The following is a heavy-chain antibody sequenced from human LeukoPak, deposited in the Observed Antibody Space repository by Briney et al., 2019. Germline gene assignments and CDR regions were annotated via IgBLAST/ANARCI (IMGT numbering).Heavy chain of an antibody. V-gene: IGHV3-23*01. CDR1: GFVFSDYV. Sequence: GGSLRLSCAASGFVFSDYVMNWVRQAPGKGLEWVSTISASGVHKYYADSVRGRFTISRDNFKSTLHLQINNLRAEDTALYFCARDRGQTSTWFDAWGQGTLVTVSS. D-gene: IGHD2-2*01. CDR3: ARDRGQTSTWFDA. J-gene: IGHJ5*02. CDR2: ISASGVHK.